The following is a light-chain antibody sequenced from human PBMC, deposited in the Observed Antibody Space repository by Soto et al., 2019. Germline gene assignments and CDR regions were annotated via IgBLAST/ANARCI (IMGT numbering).Light chain of an antibody. J-gene: IGLJ2*01. CDR1: SGDVGGYKY. V-gene: IGLV2-14*01. CDR3: SSYTTTTLV. Sequence: QSALTQPASVSGSPGQSITISCTGTSGDVGGYKYVSWYQQHPGKAPKLMIYEVSNRPSGVSNRFSGSKSGNTASLTISGLQAEDEADYYCSSYTTTTLVFGGGTTLTVL. CDR2: EVS.